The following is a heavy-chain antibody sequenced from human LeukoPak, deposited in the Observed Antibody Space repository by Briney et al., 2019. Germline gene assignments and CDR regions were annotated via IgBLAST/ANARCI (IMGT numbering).Heavy chain of an antibody. Sequence: GGSLRLSCAASGFTFNYAWMSWVRQVPGKGLEWVGQTVSEIDGGTTDYAAPVEGRFTISRDDSKSTLYLQMNSLKIEDTAVYYCTTDEDWNYARKDVWGQGATVIVSS. CDR2: TVSEIDGGTT. V-gene: IGHV3-15*04. J-gene: IGHJ6*02. CDR1: GFTFNYAW. D-gene: IGHD1-7*01. CDR3: TTDEDWNYARKDV.